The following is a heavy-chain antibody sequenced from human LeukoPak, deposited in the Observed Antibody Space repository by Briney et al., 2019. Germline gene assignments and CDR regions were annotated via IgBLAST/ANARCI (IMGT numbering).Heavy chain of an antibody. V-gene: IGHV4-34*01. Sequence: PSVTLSLTCAVYGGSFSGYYWSWIRQPPGKGLEWIGEINHSGSTNYNPSLKSRVTISVDTSKNQFSLKLSSVTAADTAVYYCARGGVWRLQYLVSVLGFDAFDIWGQGTMVTVSS. CDR2: INHSGST. J-gene: IGHJ3*02. CDR3: ARGGVWRLQYLVSVLGFDAFDI. D-gene: IGHD4-11*01. CDR1: GGSFSGYY.